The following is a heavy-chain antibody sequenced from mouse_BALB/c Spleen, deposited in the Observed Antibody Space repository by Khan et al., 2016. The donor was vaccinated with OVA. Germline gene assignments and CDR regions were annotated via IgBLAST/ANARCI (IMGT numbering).Heavy chain of an antibody. CDR1: GYTFTNNG. V-gene: IGHV9-3-1*01. Sequence: QIQLVQSGPELKKPGETVKISCKASGYTFTNNGMNWVKQAPGKGLKWMGWINTYTGKPTYADDFKGRFAFSLETSASTAYLQINNLKNEDTATYFCARVGYNGTIDYWGKGTSVTVAS. J-gene: IGHJ4*01. CDR2: INTYTGKP. D-gene: IGHD2-14*01. CDR3: ARVGYNGTIDY.